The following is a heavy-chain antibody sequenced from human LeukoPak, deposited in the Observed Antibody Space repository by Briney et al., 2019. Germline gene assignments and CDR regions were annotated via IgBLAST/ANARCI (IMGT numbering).Heavy chain of an antibody. CDR1: VYTFSANY. CDR3: ARGSGTSWFDY. J-gene: IGHJ4*02. Sequence: GASVKVSCKASVYTFSANYMHWVRQAPGQGLEWMGGINPRSGGTNYGEKFRGRVTMTRDTSITTAYMELSSLRFEDTAVYYCARGSGTSWFDYWGQGTLVTVSS. CDR2: INPRSGGT. V-gene: IGHV1-2*02. D-gene: IGHD2-2*01.